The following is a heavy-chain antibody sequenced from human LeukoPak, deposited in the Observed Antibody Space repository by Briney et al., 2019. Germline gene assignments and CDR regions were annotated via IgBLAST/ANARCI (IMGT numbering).Heavy chain of an antibody. J-gene: IGHJ6*02. CDR3: AKDLSIAVASYYGMDV. CDR1: GFTFDDYA. D-gene: IGHD6-19*01. Sequence: GRSLGLSCAASGFTFDDYAMHWVRQAPGKGLEWVSGISWNSGSIGYADSVKGRFTISRDNAKNSLYLQMNSLRAEDTALYYCAKDLSIAVASYYGMDVWGQGTTVTVSS. V-gene: IGHV3-9*01. CDR2: ISWNSGSI.